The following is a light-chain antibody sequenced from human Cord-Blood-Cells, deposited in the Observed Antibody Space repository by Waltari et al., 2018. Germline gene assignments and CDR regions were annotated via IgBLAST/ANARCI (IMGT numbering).Light chain of an antibody. CDR2: GAS. V-gene: IGKV3-15*01. CDR1: QSVSSN. CDR3: KQYNNWPPWT. J-gene: IGKJ1*01. Sequence: EIVITQSPATLSVSPGERATLSCRASQSVSSNLAWYQQKPGQAPRLLIYGASTRATGITARVSGSGAGTEFTLTISSLQSEDFAVYYCKQYNNWPPWTFGQGTKVEIK.